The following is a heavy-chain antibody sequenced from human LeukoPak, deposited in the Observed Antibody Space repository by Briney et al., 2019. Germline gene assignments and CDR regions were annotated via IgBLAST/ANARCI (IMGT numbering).Heavy chain of an antibody. CDR3: ARDAYDSSGYSDY. CDR2: INPNSGGT. CDR1: GYTFTGYY. J-gene: IGHJ4*02. D-gene: IGHD3-22*01. Sequence: GASVKVSCKASGYTFTGYYMHWVRQAPGQGLEWMGWINPNSGGTNYAQKFQGRVTMTRDTSISTAYMELRSLRSDDTAVYYCARDAYDSSGYSDYWGQGTLVTVSS. V-gene: IGHV1-2*02.